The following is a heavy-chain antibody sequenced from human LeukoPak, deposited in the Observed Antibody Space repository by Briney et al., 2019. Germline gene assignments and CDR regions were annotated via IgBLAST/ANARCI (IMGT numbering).Heavy chain of an antibody. Sequence: GGSLRLSCAASGFTFSSYAMHWVRQAPGKGLEWVAVISYDGSNKYYADSVKGRFSISRDSAKNSLYLQMNSLRAEDTAVYYCARGGQQLVYYYYYGMDVWGQGTTVTVSS. CDR1: GFTFSSYA. CDR2: ISYDGSNK. D-gene: IGHD6-6*01. CDR3: ARGGQQLVYYYYYGMDV. V-gene: IGHV3-30*04. J-gene: IGHJ6*02.